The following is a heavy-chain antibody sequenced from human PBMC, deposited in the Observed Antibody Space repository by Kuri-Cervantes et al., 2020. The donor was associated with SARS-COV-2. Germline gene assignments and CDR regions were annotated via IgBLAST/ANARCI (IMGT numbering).Heavy chain of an antibody. D-gene: IGHD6-19*01. Sequence: ASVKVSCKASGYTFTSNYMHWVRQAPGHGLERMGIINPSGGSTSYAQKFQGRVTMTRDTSTSTVYMALSSLRSEDTAVYYCARDEDSSGSDYWGQGTLVTVSS. V-gene: IGHV1-46*01. CDR1: GYTFTSNY. J-gene: IGHJ4*02. CDR3: ARDEDSSGSDY. CDR2: INPSGGST.